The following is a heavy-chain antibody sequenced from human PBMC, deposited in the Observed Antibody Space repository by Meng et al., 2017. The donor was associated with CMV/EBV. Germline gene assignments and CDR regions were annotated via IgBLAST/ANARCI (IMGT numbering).Heavy chain of an antibody. CDR3: ALLGWGDYVFVFDY. J-gene: IGHJ4*02. Sequence: LSLTCAASGFTFSSYGMHWVRQAPGKGLEWVAFIRYDGSNKYYADSVKGRFTISRDNSKNTLYLQMNSLRAEDTAVYYCALLGWGDYVFVFDYWGQGTLVTVSS. CDR1: GFTFSSYG. CDR2: IRYDGSNK. V-gene: IGHV3-30*02. D-gene: IGHD4-17*01.